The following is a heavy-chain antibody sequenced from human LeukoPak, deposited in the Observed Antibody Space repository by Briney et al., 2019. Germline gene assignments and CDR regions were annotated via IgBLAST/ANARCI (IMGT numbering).Heavy chain of an antibody. CDR1: GFTFGDYA. Sequence: GGSLRLSCTASGFTFGDYAMSWFRQAPGKGLEWVGFIRSKAYGGTTEYAASVKGRFPISRDDSKSIAYLQMNSLKTEDTAVYYCTRDLKVYYYYYGMDVWGQGTTVTVSS. V-gene: IGHV3-49*03. CDR2: IRSKAYGGTT. CDR3: TRDLKVYYYYYGMDV. J-gene: IGHJ6*02.